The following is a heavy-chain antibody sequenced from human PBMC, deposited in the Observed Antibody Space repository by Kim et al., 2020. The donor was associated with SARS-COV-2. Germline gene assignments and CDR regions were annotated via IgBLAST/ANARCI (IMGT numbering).Heavy chain of an antibody. CDR3: ARVGSLDMVREKRGDYYYYGMDV. Sequence: ASVKVSCKASGYTFTGYYMHWVRQAPGQGLEWMGRINPNSGGTNYAQKFQGRVTMTRDTSISTAYMELSRLRSDDTAVYYCARVGSLDMVREKRGDYYYYGMDVWGQGTTVTVSS. V-gene: IGHV1-2*06. CDR2: INPNSGGT. D-gene: IGHD3-10*01. J-gene: IGHJ6*02. CDR1: GYTFTGYY.